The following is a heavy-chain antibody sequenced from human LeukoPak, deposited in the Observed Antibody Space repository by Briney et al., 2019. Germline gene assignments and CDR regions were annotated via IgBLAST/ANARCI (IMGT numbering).Heavy chain of an antibody. D-gene: IGHD3-22*01. J-gene: IGHJ5*02. CDR3: ARVPPPDSSGPGRTNWFDP. V-gene: IGHV5-51*01. CDR2: IYPGDSDT. Sequence: GESLKISCKGSGYSFTSYWIGWVRQMPGKGLEWMGIIYPGDSDTRYSPSFQGQVTISADKSISTAYLQWSSLKASDTAMYYCARVPPPDSSGPGRTNWFDPWGQGTLVTVSS. CDR1: GYSFTSYW.